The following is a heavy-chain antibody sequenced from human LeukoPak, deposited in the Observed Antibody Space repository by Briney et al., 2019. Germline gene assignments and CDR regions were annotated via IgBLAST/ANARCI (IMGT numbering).Heavy chain of an antibody. CDR3: VRDKWELVFDY. CDR2: ISSSGSTI. D-gene: IGHD1-26*01. J-gene: IGHJ4*02. V-gene: IGHV3-48*03. Sequence: PGGSLRLSCAASGFTFSSYEMNWVRQAPGKGLEWVSYISSSGSTIYYADSVKGRFTISRDNAKNSLYLQMNSLRAEDTAVYYCVRDKWELVFDYWGQGTLVTVSS. CDR1: GFTFSSYE.